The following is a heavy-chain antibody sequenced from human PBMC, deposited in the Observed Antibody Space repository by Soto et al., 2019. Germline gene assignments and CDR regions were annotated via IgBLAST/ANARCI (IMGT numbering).Heavy chain of an antibody. V-gene: IGHV4-59*01. CDR1: GGSISSYY. CDR2: IYYSGST. J-gene: IGHJ4*02. Sequence: QVQLQESGPGLVKPSETLSLTCTVSGGSISSYYWSCIRQPPGKGLEWIGYIYYSGSTNYKPSHKSRVTISVDTSKNQFSLKLSSVTAADTAVYYCERDRDSGIADHLFGYWGQGTLVTVSS. CDR3: ERDRDSGIADHLFGY. D-gene: IGHD6-19*01.